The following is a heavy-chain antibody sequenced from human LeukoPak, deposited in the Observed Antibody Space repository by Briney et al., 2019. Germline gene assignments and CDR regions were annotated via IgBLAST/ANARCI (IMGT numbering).Heavy chain of an antibody. Sequence: GESLRLSCTASGFTVSSNYMSWVRQTPGKGLEWGGRIKSKTDGGTTDYAAPVKGRLTISRDDSKNTLYLQMNSLKTEDTAVYYCTTFYTYYYDSSGYYYGFYWGQGTLLTVSS. CDR2: IKSKTDGGTT. CDR3: TTFYTYYYDSSGYYYGFY. D-gene: IGHD3-22*01. V-gene: IGHV3-15*01. J-gene: IGHJ4*02. CDR1: GFTVSSNY.